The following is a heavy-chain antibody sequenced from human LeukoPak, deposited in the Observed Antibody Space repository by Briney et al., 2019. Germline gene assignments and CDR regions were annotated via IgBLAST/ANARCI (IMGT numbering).Heavy chain of an antibody. CDR1: GGSISSYY. D-gene: IGHD6-13*01. CDR2: ISYSGTT. Sequence: SETLSLTCTVSGGSISSYYWSWIRQPPGKGLEWIGYISYSGTTNYNPSLKSRVTMSVDTSKNQFSLKLRSVDAADTAVYYCARVWVAAAEEGGWFDPWGQGTLVTVSS. J-gene: IGHJ5*02. CDR3: ARVWVAAAEEGGWFDP. V-gene: IGHV4-59*01.